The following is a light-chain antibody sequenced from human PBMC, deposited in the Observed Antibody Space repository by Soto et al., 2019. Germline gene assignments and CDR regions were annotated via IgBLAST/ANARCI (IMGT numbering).Light chain of an antibody. V-gene: IGLV2-14*01. CDR1: SNDVGAYNY. J-gene: IGLJ3*02. Sequence: QSVLTQPASVSGSPGQSITISCTGTSNDVGAYNYVSWYQQHPGKAPKVMIYEVTNRPSGVSNRFSASKSGNTASLTISGLQTEDEAEYYCSSYTSSFSWVFGGGTKVTVL. CDR2: EVT. CDR3: SSYTSSFSWV.